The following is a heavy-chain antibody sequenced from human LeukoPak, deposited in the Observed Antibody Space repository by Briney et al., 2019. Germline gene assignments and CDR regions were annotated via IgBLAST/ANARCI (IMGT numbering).Heavy chain of an antibody. CDR2: MNPNSGGT. Sequence: ASVKVSCKASGYTFTDYYMHWVRQAPGQGLEWIGWMNPNSGGTNFAQKFQGRVTMTRDTSINTAYMELSRLTSDDTAVYFCAKELLGGTYSFDYWGQGTLVTVSS. CDR3: AKELLGGTYSFDY. V-gene: IGHV1-2*02. J-gene: IGHJ4*02. D-gene: IGHD1-26*01. CDR1: GYTFTDYY.